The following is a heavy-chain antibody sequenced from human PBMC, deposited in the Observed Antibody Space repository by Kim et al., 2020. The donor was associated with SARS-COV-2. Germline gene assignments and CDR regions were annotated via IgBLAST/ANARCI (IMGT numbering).Heavy chain of an antibody. CDR2: ISGSGGST. V-gene: IGHV3-23*01. J-gene: IGHJ6*01. CDR3: ANAFFSITSSFKGGHYY. CDR1: GFTFSSYA. D-gene: IGHD2-2*01. Sequence: GGSLRLSCAASGFTFSSYAMSWVRQAPGKGLEWVSAISGSGGSTYSAASVKGRLTISRDNSKNTLYLQMKSLRAEDTAVNYCANAFFSITSSFKGGHYY.